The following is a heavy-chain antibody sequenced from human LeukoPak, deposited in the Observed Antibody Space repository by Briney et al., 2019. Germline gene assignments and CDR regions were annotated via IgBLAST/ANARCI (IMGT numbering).Heavy chain of an antibody. D-gene: IGHD6-13*01. Sequence: SETLSLTCTVSGYSISSGYYWGWIRPPPRKGLEWIGIIYHSGSTYYNPSLKSRVTISVDTSKNQFSLKLSSVTAADTAVYYCARGPYAAGTGWFDPWGQGTLVTVSS. J-gene: IGHJ5*02. CDR3: ARGPYAAGTGWFDP. CDR2: IYHSGST. V-gene: IGHV4-38-2*02. CDR1: GYSISSGYY.